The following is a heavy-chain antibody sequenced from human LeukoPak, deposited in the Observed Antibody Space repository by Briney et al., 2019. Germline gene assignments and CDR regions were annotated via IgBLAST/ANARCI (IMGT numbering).Heavy chain of an antibody. V-gene: IGHV4-59*01. CDR1: GGSISSYY. D-gene: IGHD6-19*01. Sequence: SETLSLTCTVSGGSISSYYWSWIRQPPGKGLEWIGYIYYSGSTNYNPSLKSGVTISVDASKNQFSLKLSSVTAADTAVYYCARAVAVASYYYYMDVWGKGTTVTVSS. J-gene: IGHJ6*03. CDR2: IYYSGST. CDR3: ARAVAVASYYYYMDV.